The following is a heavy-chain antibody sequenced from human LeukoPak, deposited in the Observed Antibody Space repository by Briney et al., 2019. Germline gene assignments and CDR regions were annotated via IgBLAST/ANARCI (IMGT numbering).Heavy chain of an antibody. D-gene: IGHD1-20*01. CDR2: IYPGDSDT. Sequence: GESLKISCKGSGYSFTSYWIGWVRQMPGKGLEWMGIIYPGDSDTRYSPSFQGQVTISADKSISTAYLQWSSLKASDTAMYYCARHITGTRRFSWFDPWGQGTLVTVSS. CDR3: ARHITGTRRFSWFDP. CDR1: GYSFTSYW. V-gene: IGHV5-51*01. J-gene: IGHJ5*02.